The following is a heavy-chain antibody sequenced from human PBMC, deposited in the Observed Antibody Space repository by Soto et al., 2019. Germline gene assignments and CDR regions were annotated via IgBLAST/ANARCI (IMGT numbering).Heavy chain of an antibody. J-gene: IGHJ4*02. D-gene: IGHD3-3*01. V-gene: IGHV1-3*01. CDR3: AREFWSGHYTSDY. Sequence: ASVKVSCKASGYTFTSYAMHWVRQAPGQRLEWMGWINAGNGNTKYSQKFQGRVTIIRDTSASTAYMELSSLRSEDTAVYYCAREFWSGHYTSDYWGQGTLVTGSS. CDR2: INAGNGNT. CDR1: GYTFTSYA.